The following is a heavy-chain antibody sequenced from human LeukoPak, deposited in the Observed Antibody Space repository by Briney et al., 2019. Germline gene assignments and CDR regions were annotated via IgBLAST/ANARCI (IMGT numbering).Heavy chain of an antibody. J-gene: IGHJ4*02. CDR1: GFTFSSYG. V-gene: IGHV3-33*06. Sequence: GRSLRLSCAASGFTFSSYGMHWVRQAPGKGLEWVAVIWYDGSNKYYADSVKGRFTISRDNSKNTLYLQMNSLRAEDTAVYYCAKGQARGYPHYYFDYWGQGTLVTVSS. CDR3: AKGQARGYPHYYFDY. CDR2: IWYDGSNK. D-gene: IGHD3-22*01.